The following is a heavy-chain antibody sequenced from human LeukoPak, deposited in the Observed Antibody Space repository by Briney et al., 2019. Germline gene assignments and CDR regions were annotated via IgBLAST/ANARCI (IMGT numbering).Heavy chain of an antibody. CDR3: EGGPTELYYYYGMDV. J-gene: IGHJ6*02. CDR1: GGSISSSSYY. V-gene: IGHV4-39*01. Sequence: PSETLSPTCTVSGGSISSSSYYWGWIRQPPGTGLEWIGSIYYSGSTYYNPSLKSRVTISVDTSKNQFSLKLSSVTAADTAVYYCEGGPTELYYYYGMDVWGQGTTVTVSS. CDR2: IYYSGST. D-gene: IGHD1-7*01.